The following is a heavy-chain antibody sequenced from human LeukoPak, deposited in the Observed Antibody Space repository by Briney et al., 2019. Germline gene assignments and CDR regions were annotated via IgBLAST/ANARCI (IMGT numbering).Heavy chain of an antibody. J-gene: IGHJ4*02. CDR3: AKTPFFYYGSGSYSDY. CDR2: ISGSGGST. CDR1: GFTFSSYA. V-gene: IGHV3-23*01. Sequence: GGSLRLSCAASGFTFSSYAMSWVRQAPGKGLEWVSAISGSGGSTYYADSVKGRFTISRDNSKNTLYLQMNSLRAEDTAVYYCAKTPFFYYGSGSYSDYWGQGTLVTVSS. D-gene: IGHD3-10*01.